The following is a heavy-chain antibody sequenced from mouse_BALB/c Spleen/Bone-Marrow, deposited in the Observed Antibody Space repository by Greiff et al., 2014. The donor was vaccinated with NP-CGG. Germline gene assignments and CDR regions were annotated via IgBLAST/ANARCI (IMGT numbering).Heavy chain of an antibody. V-gene: IGHV5-12-2*01. J-gene: IGHJ2*01. CDR1: GFTFSSYT. CDR3: ARGGYYFDY. Sequence: EVMLVESGGGLVQPGGSLKLSCAASGFTFSSYTMSWVRQTPEKGLEWVAYISNGGGSTYYPNTVRGRFTISRDNAKNTLYLQMSSLKSEDTAMYYCARGGYYFDYWGQGTTLTVSS. CDR2: ISNGGGST.